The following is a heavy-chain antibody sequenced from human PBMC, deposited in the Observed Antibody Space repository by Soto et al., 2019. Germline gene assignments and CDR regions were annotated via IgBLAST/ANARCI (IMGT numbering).Heavy chain of an antibody. CDR1: GFSLSTSGVG. D-gene: IGHD3-10*01. V-gene: IGHV2-5*02. J-gene: IGHJ5*02. CDR3: AHRLNSYGSGSYSRWFDP. Sequence: QITLKESGPTLLKPTQTLTLTCTFSGFSLSTSGVGVGWIRQPPGKALEWLAIIYWDDDKRYSPSLKSRLTTTKDTTKNQVVLTMTNMDPVDTATYYWAHRLNSYGSGSYSRWFDPWGQGTLVTVSS. CDR2: IYWDDDK.